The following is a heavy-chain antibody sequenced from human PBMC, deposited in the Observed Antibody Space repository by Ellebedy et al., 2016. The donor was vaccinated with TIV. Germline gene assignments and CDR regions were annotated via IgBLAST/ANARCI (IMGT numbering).Heavy chain of an antibody. D-gene: IGHD3-10*01. CDR3: ARDQVVRGGYHGMDV. J-gene: IGHJ6*02. CDR1: GDSISSAGYY. V-gene: IGHV4-31*03. Sequence: SETLSLXXTVSGDSISSAGYYWSWIRQLPGKGLEWIGYIFYSGTTYYNPSLKSRISISVDTSKNQVSLRLRSVTIADTAVYYCARDQVVRGGYHGMDVWGQGTTVTVSS. CDR2: IFYSGTT.